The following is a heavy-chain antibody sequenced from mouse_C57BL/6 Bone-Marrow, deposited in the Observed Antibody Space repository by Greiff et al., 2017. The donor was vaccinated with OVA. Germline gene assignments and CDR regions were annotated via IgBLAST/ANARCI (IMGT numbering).Heavy chain of an antibody. CDR3: ASIYYGKGYYAMDY. CDR1: GYSFTDYN. Sequence: EVKLQESGPELVKPGASVKISCKASGYSFTDYNMNWVKQSNGKSLEWIGVINPNYGTTSYNQKFKGKATLTVDQSSSTAYMQLNSLTSEDSAVYYCASIYYGKGYYAMDYWGQGTSGTVSS. J-gene: IGHJ4*01. D-gene: IGHD2-1*01. V-gene: IGHV1-39*01. CDR2: INPNYGTT.